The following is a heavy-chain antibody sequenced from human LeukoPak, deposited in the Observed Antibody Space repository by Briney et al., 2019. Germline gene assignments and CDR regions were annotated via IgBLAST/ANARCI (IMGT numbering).Heavy chain of an antibody. D-gene: IGHD3-16*01. Sequence: ASVKVSSTASGYTFTSYGISWVRQAPGQGLEWMGWISAYNGNTNYAQKLQGRVTMTTDTSTSTAYMELRSLRSGDTAVYYCARLRGGYFDYWGQGTLVTVSS. CDR1: GYTFTSYG. V-gene: IGHV1-18*01. CDR2: ISAYNGNT. CDR3: ARLRGGYFDY. J-gene: IGHJ4*02.